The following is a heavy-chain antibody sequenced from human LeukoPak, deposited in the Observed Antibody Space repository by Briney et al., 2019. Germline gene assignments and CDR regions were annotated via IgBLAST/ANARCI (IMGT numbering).Heavy chain of an antibody. Sequence: GASVKVSRKASGYIFTSYGISWVRQAPGQGLGWMGWISAYNGNTNYAQKLQGRVTMTTDTSTSTAYMELRSLRSDDTAVYYCARATLLRFLEWFQDRMDVWGQGTTVTVSS. CDR3: ARATLLRFLEWFQDRMDV. V-gene: IGHV1-18*01. CDR2: ISAYNGNT. J-gene: IGHJ6*02. CDR1: GYIFTSYG. D-gene: IGHD3-3*01.